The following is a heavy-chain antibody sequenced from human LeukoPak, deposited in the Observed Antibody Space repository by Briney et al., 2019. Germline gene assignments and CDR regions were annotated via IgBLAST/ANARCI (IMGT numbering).Heavy chain of an antibody. J-gene: IGHJ4*02. V-gene: IGHV1-2*06. CDR3: ARDLINNWNHDLINYFDY. CDR2: INPNSGGT. D-gene: IGHD1-14*01. CDR1: GYTFTGYY. Sequence: GASVKVSCKASGYTFTGYYMHWVRQAPGQGLEWMGRINPNSGGTNYAQKFQGRVTITTDESTSTAYMELSSLRSEDTAVYYCARDLINNWNHDLINYFDYWGQGTLVTVSS.